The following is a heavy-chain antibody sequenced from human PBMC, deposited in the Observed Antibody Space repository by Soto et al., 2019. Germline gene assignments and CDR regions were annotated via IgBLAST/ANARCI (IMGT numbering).Heavy chain of an antibody. CDR2: IYYSGST. Sequence: ASETLSLTCTVSGGSISSYYWSWIRQPPGKGLEWIGYIYYSGSTNYNPSLKSRVTISVDTSKNQFSLKLSSVTAADTAVYYCARGHESGSSYYYYYYYGMDVWGQGTTVTVSS. CDR3: ARGHESGSSYYYYYYYGMDV. CDR1: GGSISSYY. D-gene: IGHD6-13*01. J-gene: IGHJ6*02. V-gene: IGHV4-59*01.